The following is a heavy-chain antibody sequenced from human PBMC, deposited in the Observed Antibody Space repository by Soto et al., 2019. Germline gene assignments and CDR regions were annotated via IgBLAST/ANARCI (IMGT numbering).Heavy chain of an antibody. CDR2: INAGNGNT. D-gene: IGHD1-26*01. J-gene: IGHJ4*01. Sequence: ASVKVSCKASGYTFTSYAMHWVRQAPGQRLEWMGWINAGNGNTKYSQKLQGRVTITRDTSASTAYKELSSLRSEDTSLYYCARDPRVGAGGAYFDYWGQEPWSPSPQ. CDR1: GYTFTSYA. CDR3: ARDPRVGAGGAYFDY. V-gene: IGHV1-3*01.